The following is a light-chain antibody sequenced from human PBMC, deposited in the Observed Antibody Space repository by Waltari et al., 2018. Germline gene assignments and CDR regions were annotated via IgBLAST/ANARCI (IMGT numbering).Light chain of an antibody. CDR3: QQYNNWPLMYT. CDR2: GAS. J-gene: IGKJ2*01. CDR1: QSVSSN. V-gene: IGKV3-15*01. Sequence: EIVMTQSPATLSVSPGERATLSCRASQSVSSNLAWYQQKPGQAPRLHIYGASTRAPGIPARFSGSGSGTEFTLTISSMQSEDFAVYYCQQYNNWPLMYTFGQGTKLEIK.